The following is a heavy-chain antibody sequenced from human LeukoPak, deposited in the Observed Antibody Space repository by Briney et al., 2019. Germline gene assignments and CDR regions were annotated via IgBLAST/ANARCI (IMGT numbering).Heavy chain of an antibody. CDR2: MNPNSGNT. D-gene: IGHD3-10*01. CDR3: ALQQVRGLGYYYYGMDV. CDR1: GYTFTSYD. V-gene: IGHV1-8*01. J-gene: IGHJ6*01. Sequence: ASVKVSCKASGYTFTSYDINWVRQATGQGLEWMGWMNPNSGNTGYAQKFQGRVTMTRNTSISTAYMELSSLRSEDTAVYYCALQQVRGLGYYYYGMDVWGKGPRSPSPQ.